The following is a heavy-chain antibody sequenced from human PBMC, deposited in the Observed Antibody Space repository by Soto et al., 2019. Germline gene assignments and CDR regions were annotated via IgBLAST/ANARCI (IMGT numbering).Heavy chain of an antibody. J-gene: IGHJ6*02. Sequence: EVQLVESGGGLVRPGGSLRLSCAASGFTFSSYWMHWVRQVPGKGLVWVSRMDDDGGTTDYADSVKGRFTISRDNAKNTLYLQMNSLRVEDTAVSYCASDLSGRADVLGPGTTVTASS. CDR1: GFTFSSYW. V-gene: IGHV3-74*02. CDR2: MDDDGGTT. D-gene: IGHD1-1*01. CDR3: ASDLSGRADV.